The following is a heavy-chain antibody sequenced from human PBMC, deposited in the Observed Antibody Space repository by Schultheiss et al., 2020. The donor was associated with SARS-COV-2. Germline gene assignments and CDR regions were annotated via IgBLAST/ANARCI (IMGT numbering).Heavy chain of an antibody. V-gene: IGHV4-31*03. D-gene: IGHD5-18*01. J-gene: IGHJ6*02. CDR3: ARVGYSYGLDYYYYGMDV. CDR1: GGSINNGGYY. Sequence: SQTLSLTCTVSGGSINNGGYYWSWIRQHPRKGLEWIGYIYYSGSTYYNPSLKSRVTISVDTSKNQFSLKLSSVTAADTAVYYCARVGYSYGLDYYYYGMDVWGQGTTVTVSS. CDR2: IYYSGST.